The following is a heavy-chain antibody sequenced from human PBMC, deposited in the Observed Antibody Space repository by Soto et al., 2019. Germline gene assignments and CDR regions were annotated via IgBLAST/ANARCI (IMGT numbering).Heavy chain of an antibody. CDR2: ISSSGSTI. J-gene: IGHJ6*02. CDR1: GFTFSDYY. D-gene: IGHD3-16*01. V-gene: IGHV3-11*01. CDR3: ARDLGGAKDYYYGMDV. Sequence: QVQLVESGGGLVKPGGSLRLSCAASGFTFSDYYMSWIRQAPGKGLEWVSYISSSGSTIYYADSVKGRFTISRDNAKNSVYLQMISVRAEDTAVSYCARDLGGAKDYYYGMDVWGQGTTVTVAS.